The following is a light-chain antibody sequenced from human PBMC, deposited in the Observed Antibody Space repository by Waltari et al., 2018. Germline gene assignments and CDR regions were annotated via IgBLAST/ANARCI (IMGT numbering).Light chain of an antibody. J-gene: IGLJ3*02. CDR3: AAWDDSLNGRWV. V-gene: IGLV1-44*01. CDR1: ASNIGNNV. Sequence: QSVLTQPPSASGPPGQGVTISCSGGASNIGNNVVNWYQQVPGKAPKLLIYRSDRRHAGVPDRCSGSKSGTSASLAISGLQSEDEADYDCAAWDDSLNGRWVFGGGTKVTVL. CDR2: RSD.